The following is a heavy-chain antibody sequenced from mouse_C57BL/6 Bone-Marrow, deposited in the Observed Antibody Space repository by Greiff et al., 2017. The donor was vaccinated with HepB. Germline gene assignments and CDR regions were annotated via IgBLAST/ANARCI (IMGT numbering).Heavy chain of an antibody. CDR1: GYTFTDYN. D-gene: IGHD1-1*01. CDR3: ARGEFYYYGSSSYWYFDV. J-gene: IGHJ1*03. CDR2: INPNNGGT. V-gene: IGHV1-18*01. Sequence: EVQLQQSGPELVKPGASVKIPCKASGYTFTDYNMDWVKQSHGKSLEWIGDINPNNGGTIYNQKFKGKATLTVDKSSSTAYMELRSLTSEDTAVYYCARGEFYYYGSSSYWYFDVWGTGTTVTVSS.